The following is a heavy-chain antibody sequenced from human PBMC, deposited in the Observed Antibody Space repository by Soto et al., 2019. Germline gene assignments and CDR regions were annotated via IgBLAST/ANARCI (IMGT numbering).Heavy chain of an antibody. CDR1: GYTFTSYD. Sequence: QVQLVQSGAEVKKPGASVKVSCKASGYTFTSYDINWVRQATGQGLEWLGWMNPNSGNTGFGQKLQARVTLTRDPSRSTAYMELSSLRSADTAVYYCARLATVTTSAADDGFDFWGQRRMVTVSS. V-gene: IGHV1-8*01. CDR2: MNPNSGNT. CDR3: ARLATVTTSAADDGFDF. D-gene: IGHD4-17*01. J-gene: IGHJ3*01.